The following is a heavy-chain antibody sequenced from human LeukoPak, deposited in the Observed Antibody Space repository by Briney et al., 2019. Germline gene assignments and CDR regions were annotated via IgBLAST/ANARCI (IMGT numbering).Heavy chain of an antibody. Sequence: PGGSLRLSCAASGFTFSSYAMHWVRQAPGKGLEWVAVISYDGSNKYYADSVKGRFTISRDNSKNTLYLQMNSLRAEDTAVYYCARDRGTAMAYWGQGTLVTVSS. CDR3: ARDRGTAMAY. CDR1: GFTFSSYA. V-gene: IGHV3-30-3*01. CDR2: ISYDGSNK. J-gene: IGHJ4*02. D-gene: IGHD5-18*01.